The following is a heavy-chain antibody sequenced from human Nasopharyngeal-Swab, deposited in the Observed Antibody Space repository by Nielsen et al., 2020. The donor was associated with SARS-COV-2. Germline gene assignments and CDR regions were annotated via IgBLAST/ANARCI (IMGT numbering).Heavy chain of an antibody. CDR3: ARAKKFGGTWEHTDY. CDR1: GASISSSDYY. D-gene: IGHD1-26*01. CDR2: IYYSGFT. J-gene: IGHJ4*02. V-gene: IGHV4-30-4*01. Sequence: SETLSLTCTVSGASISSSDYYWSWIRQPPGKGLEWIGCIYYSGFTYYNPSLRSRVTISLDMSQTQFSLKMISVTAADTAVYYCARAKKFGGTWEHTDYWGQGTLVTVSS.